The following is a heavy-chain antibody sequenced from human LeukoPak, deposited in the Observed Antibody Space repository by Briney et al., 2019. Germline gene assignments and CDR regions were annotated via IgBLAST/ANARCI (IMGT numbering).Heavy chain of an antibody. Sequence: GGSLRLSCAASGFTFSSYWMSWVRQAPGKGLEWVANINQDGSEKDYVDSVKGRFTISRDNVKNSLYLQMNSLRAEDTAVYYCARLNSGSYPNYWGQGTLVTVFS. V-gene: IGHV3-7*04. J-gene: IGHJ4*02. D-gene: IGHD3-10*01. CDR3: ARLNSGSYPNY. CDR1: GFTFSSYW. CDR2: INQDGSEK.